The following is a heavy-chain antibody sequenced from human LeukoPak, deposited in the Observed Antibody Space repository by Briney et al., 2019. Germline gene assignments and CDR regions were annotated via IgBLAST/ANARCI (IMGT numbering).Heavy chain of an antibody. D-gene: IGHD3-9*01. Sequence: GGSLRLSCAASGFTFDDYAMHWVRQAPGKGLEWVSGISWNSGSIGYADSVKGRFTISRDNAKNSLYLQMNSLRAEDTALYYCAKDSKYDILTGSDAFDIWAKGQWSPSLQ. CDR2: ISWNSGSI. J-gene: IGHJ3*02. V-gene: IGHV3-9*01. CDR3: AKDSKYDILTGSDAFDI. CDR1: GFTFDDYA.